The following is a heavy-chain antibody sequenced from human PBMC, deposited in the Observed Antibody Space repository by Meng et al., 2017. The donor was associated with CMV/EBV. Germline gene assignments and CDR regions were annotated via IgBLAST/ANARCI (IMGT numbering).Heavy chain of an antibody. CDR1: GFTFSSYA. D-gene: IGHD1-26*01. V-gene: IGHV3-23*01. J-gene: IGHJ4*02. Sequence: GESLKISCAASGFTFSSYAMSWVRQAPGKGLEWVSAISGSGGSTYYADPVKGRFTISRDNSKNTLYLQMNSLRAEDTAVYYCAKDLIVGGATGRVYFDYWGQGTLVTVSS. CDR2: ISGSGGST. CDR3: AKDLIVGGATGRVYFDY.